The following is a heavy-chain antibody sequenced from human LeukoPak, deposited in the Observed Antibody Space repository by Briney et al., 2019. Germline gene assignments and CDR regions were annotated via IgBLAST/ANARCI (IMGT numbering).Heavy chain of an antibody. J-gene: IGHJ4*02. CDR2: VLRSGST. CDR3: ATYYDISGYRFDY. D-gene: IGHD3-22*01. Sequence: PSETLSLTCAVSGGSISSDNWWSWIRQPPGKGLEWIGEVLRSGSTNYNPSLKSRVTMSIDTSKNQFSLKLNSVTAADTAVYYCATYYDISGYRFDYWAREPWSPSPQ. CDR1: GGSISSDNW. V-gene: IGHV4-4*02.